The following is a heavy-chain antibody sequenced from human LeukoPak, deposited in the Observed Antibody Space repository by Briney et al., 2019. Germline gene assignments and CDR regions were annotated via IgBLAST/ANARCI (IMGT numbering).Heavy chain of an antibody. CDR1: GFSFSSYS. CDR2: ITTSSSYI. D-gene: IGHD4-23*01. CDR3: ARVGYSLSYYYMDV. V-gene: IGHV3-21*01. J-gene: IGHJ6*03. Sequence: PGGSLRLSCAASGFSFSSYSMNWVRQAPGKGLEWVSSITTSSSYIYYADSVKGRFTISRDNAKNSLYLQMNSLRAEDTAVYYCARVGYSLSYYYMDVWGKGTTVTVSS.